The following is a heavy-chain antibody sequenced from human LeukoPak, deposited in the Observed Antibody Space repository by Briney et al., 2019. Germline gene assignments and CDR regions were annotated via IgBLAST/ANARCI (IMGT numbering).Heavy chain of an antibody. Sequence: TGGSLRLSCAASGFTFSSYEMNWVRQAPGKGLEWVSLISWDGGSTYYADSVKGRFTISRDNSKNSLYLQMNNLRAEDTALYYCAKGTDLYGSGSLFDYWGQGTLVTVSS. CDR3: AKGTDLYGSGSLFDY. J-gene: IGHJ4*02. CDR1: GFTFSSYE. D-gene: IGHD3-10*01. V-gene: IGHV3-43D*03. CDR2: ISWDGGST.